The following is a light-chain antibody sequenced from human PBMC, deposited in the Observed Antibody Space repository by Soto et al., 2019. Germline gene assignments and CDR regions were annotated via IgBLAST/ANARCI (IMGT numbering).Light chain of an antibody. CDR3: QQRNNWPLT. V-gene: IGKV3-11*01. CDR1: QGVSSY. J-gene: IGKJ4*01. CDR2: DAS. Sequence: EIVLTQSPDTLSSSPGERATLSCRASQGVSSYLAWYQQKPGQAPRLLIYDASNRATGIPARFSGSGSGTDFTLTISSLEPEDSAVYYCQQRNNWPLTFGGGTKVEIK.